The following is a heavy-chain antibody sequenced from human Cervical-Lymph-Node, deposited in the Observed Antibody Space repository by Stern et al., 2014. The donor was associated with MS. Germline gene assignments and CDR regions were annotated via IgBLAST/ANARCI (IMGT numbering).Heavy chain of an antibody. CDR1: GFCLSSYS. V-gene: IGHV3-48*01. J-gene: IGHJ6*02. D-gene: IGHD3-22*01. CDR2: ISSSGTII. CDR3: ARPDHYERYGMDV. Sequence: EVQLGESGRDFVQPGGSLRISCAASGFCLSSYSFHWVRQAPGKGLEWVSYISSSGTIIHYADSVEGRFTISRDNSRNSVFLQMNSLTAEDTAVYYCARPDHYERYGMDVWGQGTTVTVSS.